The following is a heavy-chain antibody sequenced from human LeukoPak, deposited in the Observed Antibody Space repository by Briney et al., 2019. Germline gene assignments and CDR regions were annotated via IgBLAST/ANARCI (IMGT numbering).Heavy chain of an antibody. CDR1: GFTFSSYG. D-gene: IGHD6-6*01. CDR2: IWCDGSNT. J-gene: IGHJ4*02. CDR3: ARDFFREYSSSSGDY. Sequence: GRSLRLSCAASGFTFSSYGMHWVRQAPGKGLGWVAVIWCDGSNTYYADSVKGRFTISRDNSKNTLYLQMNSLRAEDTAVYYCARDFFREYSSSSGDYWGQGTLVTVSS. V-gene: IGHV3-33*01.